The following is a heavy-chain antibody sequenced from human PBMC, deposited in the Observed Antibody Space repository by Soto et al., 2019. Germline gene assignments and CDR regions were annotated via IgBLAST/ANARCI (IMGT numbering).Heavy chain of an antibody. CDR1: GFTFSSYG. J-gene: IGHJ6*03. D-gene: IGHD3-10*01. Sequence: GGSLRLSCAASGFTFSSYGMHWVRQAPGKGLEWVAVIWYDGSNKYYADPVKGRFTISRDNSKNTLYLQMNSLRAEDTAVYYCARARGSGSNLHLYYYYSYYMDVWGKGITVTGSS. CDR3: ARARGSGSNLHLYYYYSYYMDV. V-gene: IGHV3-33*01. CDR2: IWYDGSNK.